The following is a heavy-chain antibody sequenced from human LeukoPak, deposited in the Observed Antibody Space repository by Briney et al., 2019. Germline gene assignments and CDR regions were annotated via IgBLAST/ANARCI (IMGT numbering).Heavy chain of an antibody. Sequence: PGGSLRLSCAASGFTFSSYGMHWVRQAPGKGLEWVAVIWYDGSNKYYADSVKGRFTISRDNSKNTLYLQMNSLRAEDTAVYYCAKDPDYYDSSGYQSWGQGTLVTVSS. CDR2: IWYDGSNK. CDR3: AKDPDYYDSSGYQS. V-gene: IGHV3-33*06. D-gene: IGHD3-22*01. CDR1: GFTFSSYG. J-gene: IGHJ4*02.